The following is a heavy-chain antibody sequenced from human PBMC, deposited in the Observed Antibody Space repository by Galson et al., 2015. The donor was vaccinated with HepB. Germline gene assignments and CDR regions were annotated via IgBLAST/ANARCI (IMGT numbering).Heavy chain of an antibody. Sequence: SLRLSCAASGFTFSRSWMHWVRQAPGKGLEWVSRLNYGGSTTDYADSVKGRFTISRDNTKDTLFLQMNSLRVEDTAVYYCGRERGHEILGAWGQGTLVTVSS. CDR2: LNYGGSTT. J-gene: IGHJ5*02. V-gene: IGHV3-74*01. D-gene: IGHD3-9*01. CDR3: GRERGHEILGA. CDR1: GFTFSRSW.